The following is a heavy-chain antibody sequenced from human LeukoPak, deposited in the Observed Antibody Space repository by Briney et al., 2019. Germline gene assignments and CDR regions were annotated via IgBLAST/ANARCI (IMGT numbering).Heavy chain of an antibody. V-gene: IGHV1-18*01. D-gene: IGHD4-17*01. CDR2: ISAYNGNT. CDR3: ARDYGDYPPDY. Sequence: ASVKVSRKASGYTFTSYGISWVRQAPGQGLGWMGWISAYNGNTNYTQKLQGRVTMTTDTSTSTAYMELRSLRSDDTAVYYCARDYGDYPPDYWGQGTLVTVSS. J-gene: IGHJ4*02. CDR1: GYTFTSYG.